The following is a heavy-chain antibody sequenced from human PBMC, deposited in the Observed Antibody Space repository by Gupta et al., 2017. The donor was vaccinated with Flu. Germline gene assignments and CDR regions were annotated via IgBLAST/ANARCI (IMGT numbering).Heavy chain of an antibody. J-gene: IGHJ4*02. CDR2: IYPADSDT. CDR3: ARLSDSSNWFFDY. D-gene: IGHD6-13*01. V-gene: IGHV5-51*01. Sequence: NTHWIGWVRQMPGKGLGWMGIIYPADSDTRYSPSFQGQVTSSADKSISTAYLQWRSLKASDTAMYYCARLSDSSNWFFDYWGQGTLVTVA. CDR1: NTHW.